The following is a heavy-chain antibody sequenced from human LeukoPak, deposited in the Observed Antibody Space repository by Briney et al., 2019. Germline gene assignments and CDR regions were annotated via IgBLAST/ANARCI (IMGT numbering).Heavy chain of an antibody. V-gene: IGHV3-23*01. J-gene: IGHJ4*02. D-gene: IGHD3-22*01. CDR3: AISRDSSGYYYW. Sequence: GGSLRLSCAASGSTFSSYAMSWVRQAPGKGLEWVSAITGSGGSTYYEDSVKGRFTISRDNSKNTLYLQMNSLRAEDTAVYHCAISRDSSGYYYWWGQGTLVTVSS. CDR2: ITGSGGST. CDR1: GSTFSSYA.